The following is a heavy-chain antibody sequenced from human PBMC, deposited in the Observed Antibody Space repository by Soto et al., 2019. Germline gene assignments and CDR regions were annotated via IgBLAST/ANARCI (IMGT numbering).Heavy chain of an antibody. CDR2: ISTYNGNP. CDR3: ARAPLYSTSPKSAFDI. D-gene: IGHD6-6*01. J-gene: IGHJ3*02. CDR1: GYTFTSYG. Sequence: QVQLVQSGPEVKKPGASVKVSCKASGYTFTSYGISWVRQAPGQGLEWMGWISTYNGNPNYAQELQGRVTMTTDTPTSTAYMELRSLRSDDTAVFYCARAPLYSTSPKSAFDIWGQGTVVTVSS. V-gene: IGHV1-18*01.